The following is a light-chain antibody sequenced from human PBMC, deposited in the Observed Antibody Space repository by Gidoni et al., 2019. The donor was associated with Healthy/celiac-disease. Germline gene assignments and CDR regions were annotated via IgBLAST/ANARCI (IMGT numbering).Light chain of an antibody. CDR3: QQSYRTPT. CDR1: QSISSY. V-gene: IGKV1-39*01. Sequence: DIQMTQSPSSLSASVVDRVTITCRASQSISSYLNWYQQKPGKAPKLLIYAASSLQRGVPSRFSGSGSGTDFTLTISSLQTEDFATYYCQQSYRTPTFXQXTKVEIK. J-gene: IGKJ1*01. CDR2: AAS.